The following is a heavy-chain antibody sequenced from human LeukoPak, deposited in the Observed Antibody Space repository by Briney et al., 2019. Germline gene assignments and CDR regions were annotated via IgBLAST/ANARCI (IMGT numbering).Heavy chain of an antibody. CDR2: IYYSGST. CDR1: GGSISSGDYY. V-gene: IGHV4-30-4*01. J-gene: IGHJ4*02. CDR3: ARGSATMVRGGDHNYFDY. D-gene: IGHD3-10*01. Sequence: SSETLSLTCTVSGGSISSGDYYWSWIRQPPGKGLEWIGYIYYSGSTYYNPSLKSRVTISVDTSKNQFSLKLSSVTAADTAVYYCARGSATMVRGGDHNYFDYWGQGTLVTVSS.